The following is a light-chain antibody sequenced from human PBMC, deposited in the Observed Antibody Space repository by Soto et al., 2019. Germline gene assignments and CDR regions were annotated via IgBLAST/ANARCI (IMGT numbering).Light chain of an antibody. Sequence: QSLLTQPASVSGSPGQSITISCRGNAVSYQLVSWYQQQPGKAPKLILYNVTRRPSGVSNRFSGFKSGTTASLKITGLQVEDEADYYCCSFVGVTNDVFGNGTKVTGL. J-gene: IGLJ1*01. CDR2: NVT. CDR3: CSFVGVTNDV. CDR1: GNAVSYQL. V-gene: IGLV2-23*02.